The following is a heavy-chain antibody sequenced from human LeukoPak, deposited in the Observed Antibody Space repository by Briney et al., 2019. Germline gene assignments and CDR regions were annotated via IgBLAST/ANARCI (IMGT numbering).Heavy chain of an antibody. D-gene: IGHD2/OR15-2a*01. Sequence: PSETLSLTCTVSGGSISSYYWSWIRQPPGKGLEWIAYISDIGSINYNPSLKSRVTISLETSKNQFSLKLSSVTAADTAVYYCAGHHPRNTVDFWGQGTLVTVSS. CDR3: AGHHPRNTVDF. CDR2: ISDIGSI. J-gene: IGHJ4*02. CDR1: GGSISSYY. V-gene: IGHV4-59*08.